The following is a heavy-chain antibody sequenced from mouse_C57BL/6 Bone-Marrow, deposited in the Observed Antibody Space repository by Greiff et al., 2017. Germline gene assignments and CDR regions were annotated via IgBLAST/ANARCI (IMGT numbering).Heavy chain of an antibody. CDR3: ARSGFFDY. J-gene: IGHJ2*01. D-gene: IGHD3-1*01. V-gene: IGHV1-64*01. Sequence: QVQLQQSGAELVKPGASVKLSCKASGYTFTSVWMHWVKPRPGQGLEWIGMIHPNSGSTNYNEKFKSKATLTVDTSSSTAYMQLSSLTSEDSAVYYCARSGFFDYWGQGTTLTVSS. CDR2: IHPNSGST. CDR1: GYTFTSVW.